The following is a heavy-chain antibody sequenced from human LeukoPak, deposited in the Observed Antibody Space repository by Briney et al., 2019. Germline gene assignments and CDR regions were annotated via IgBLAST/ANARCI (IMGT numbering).Heavy chain of an antibody. CDR3: ARDGPGGYYYDY. Sequence: SETLSLTCTVYGGSISSYYWSWIRQPPGKGLVWIGYIDYSGSTNYNPSLKSRVTISVDTSKNQFSLKLSSVTAADTAVYYCARDGPGGYYYDYWGQGTLVTVSS. J-gene: IGHJ4*02. CDR1: GGSISSYY. D-gene: IGHD3-22*01. CDR2: IDYSGST. V-gene: IGHV4-59*01.